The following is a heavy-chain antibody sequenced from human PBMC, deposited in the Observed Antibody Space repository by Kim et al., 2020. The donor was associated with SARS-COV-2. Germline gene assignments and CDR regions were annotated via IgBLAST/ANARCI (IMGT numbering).Heavy chain of an antibody. J-gene: IGHJ3*01. CDR1: GFPSTTSA. Sequence: SVNVSCNTSGFPSTTSAGQWVRQARGQPLEGIGWIVFGSGCTSYAQKFREIVTIAHDMSPRTVYMELRSLRSEDTAVYYCAADSTARFSSAWIDSFDFWGQGPLITVS. CDR3: AADSTARFSSAWIDSFDF. D-gene: IGHD3-22*01. V-gene: IGHV1-58*01. CDR2: IVFGSGCT.